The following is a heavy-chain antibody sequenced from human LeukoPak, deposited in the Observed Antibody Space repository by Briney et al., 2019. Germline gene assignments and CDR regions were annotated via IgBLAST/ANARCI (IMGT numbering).Heavy chain of an antibody. J-gene: IGHJ4*02. CDR1: VFTFSTYW. CDR2: INQDGSER. CDR3: ARALAARSFYFDY. D-gene: IGHD3-10*01. V-gene: IGHV3-7*01. Sequence: PGGSLRLSCAASVFTFSTYWMGWVRQAPGKGLEWVANINQDGSERYLVDSVKGRFTISRDNDKNSVFLQMNSLRAEDTAVYYCARALAARSFYFDYWGQGTLVTVSS.